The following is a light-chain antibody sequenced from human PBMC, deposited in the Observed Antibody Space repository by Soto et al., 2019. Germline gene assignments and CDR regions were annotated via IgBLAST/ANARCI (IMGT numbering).Light chain of an antibody. Sequence: GDRVTITCRASQSITGKLAWYQRKPGKAPDLLIYDASSLESGVPSRFSGSGYGTQFTLTVSSLQPDDFATYYCQQSYSTPLTFGGGTKVEIK. CDR1: QSITGK. J-gene: IGKJ4*01. CDR2: DAS. V-gene: IGKV1-5*01. CDR3: QQSYSTPLT.